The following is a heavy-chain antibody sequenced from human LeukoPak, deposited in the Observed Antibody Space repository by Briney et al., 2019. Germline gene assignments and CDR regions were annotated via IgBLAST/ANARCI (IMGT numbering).Heavy chain of an antibody. Sequence: PSETLSLTCAVYGGSFSGYYWSWIRQPPGKGLEWIGEINHSGSTNCNPSLKSRVTISVDTSENQFSLKLSSVTAADTAVYYCARSSYSGSHTFDYWGQGTLVTVSS. CDR2: INHSGST. V-gene: IGHV4-34*01. J-gene: IGHJ4*02. CDR3: ARSSYSGSHTFDY. CDR1: GGSFSGYY. D-gene: IGHD6-13*01.